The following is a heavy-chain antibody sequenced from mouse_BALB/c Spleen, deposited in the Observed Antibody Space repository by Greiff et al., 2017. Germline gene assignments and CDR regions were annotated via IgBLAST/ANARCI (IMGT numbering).Heavy chain of an antibody. J-gene: IGHJ3*01. V-gene: IGHV2-9-2*01. Sequence: VKLMESGPGLVAPSQSLSITCTVSGFSLTSYDISWIRQPPGKGLEWLGVIWTGGGTNYNSAFMSRLSISKDNSKSQVFLKMNSLQTDDTAIYYCVRDDYAWFAYWGQGTLVTVSA. CDR3: VRDDYAWFAY. D-gene: IGHD2-4*01. CDR2: IWTGGGT. CDR1: GFSLTSYD.